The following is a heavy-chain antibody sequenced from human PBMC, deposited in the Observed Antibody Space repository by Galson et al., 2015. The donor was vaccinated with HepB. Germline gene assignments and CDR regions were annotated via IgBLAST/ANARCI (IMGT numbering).Heavy chain of an antibody. D-gene: IGHD6-19*01. CDR3: AKDAFGASSGWYGGSFFDY. V-gene: IGHV3-23*01. CDR1: GFTFSSYA. Sequence: LRLSCAASGFTFSSYAMSWVRQAPGKGLEWVSAISGSGGSTYYADSVKGRFTISRDNSKNTLYLQMNSLRAEDTAVYYCAKDAFGASSGWYGGSFFDYWGQGTLVTVSS. CDR2: ISGSGGST. J-gene: IGHJ4*02.